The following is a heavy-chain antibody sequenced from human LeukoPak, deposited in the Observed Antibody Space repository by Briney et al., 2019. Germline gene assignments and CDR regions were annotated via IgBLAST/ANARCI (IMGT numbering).Heavy chain of an antibody. CDR1: GGSISSYY. D-gene: IGHD2-2*02. J-gene: IGHJ5*02. V-gene: IGHV4-59*08. CDR2: IYYSGST. CDR3: ARRPYCSSTSCYSGWFDP. Sequence: SETLSLTCTVSGGSISSYYWSWIRQPPGKGLEWIGYIYYSGSTNYNPSLKSRVTISVDTSKYQFSLKLSSVTAADTAVYYCARRPYCSSTSCYSGWFDPWGQGTLVTVSS.